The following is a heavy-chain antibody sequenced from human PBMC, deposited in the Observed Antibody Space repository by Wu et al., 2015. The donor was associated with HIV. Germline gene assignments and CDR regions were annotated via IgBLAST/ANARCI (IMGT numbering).Heavy chain of an antibody. V-gene: IGHV1-2*02. Sequence: QVQLVQSGAEVKKPGASVKVSCKASGYTFTGYYMHWVRQAPGQGLEWMGWINPNSGGTNYAQKFQGRVTMTRDTSISTAYMELSRLRSDDTAVYYCAREIVVRGVKWDPDEYYFDYWGQGTLVTVSS. J-gene: IGHJ4*02. CDR1: GYTFTGYY. CDR3: AREIVVRGVKWDPDEYYFDY. D-gene: IGHD3-10*01. CDR2: INPNSGGT.